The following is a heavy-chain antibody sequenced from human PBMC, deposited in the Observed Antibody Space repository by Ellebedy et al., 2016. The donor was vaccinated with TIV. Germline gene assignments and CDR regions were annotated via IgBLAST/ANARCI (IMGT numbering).Heavy chain of an antibody. CDR2: IYFSGNS. Sequence: SETLSLTCTVSGGSISSFYWTWIRQPPGKGLEWIGDIYFSGNSTYSPSLKSRVTISVDTSKNQFSLNLSSVTAADTAVYYCVGAQGRYFGRLGDDPLDIWGQGTTVTVSS. CDR3: VGAQGRYFGRLGDDPLDI. V-gene: IGHV4-59*01. J-gene: IGHJ3*02. D-gene: IGHD3-9*01. CDR1: GGSISSFY.